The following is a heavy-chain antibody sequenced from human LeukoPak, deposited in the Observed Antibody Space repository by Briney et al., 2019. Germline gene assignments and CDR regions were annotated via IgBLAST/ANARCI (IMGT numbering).Heavy chain of an antibody. CDR2: ILPDNSHT. Sequence: GESLKISCRTSGYSFTSNWIGWVRQMPGKGLEWMGIILPDNSHTTYSPSLQGQVTISADKSISTAYLQWSSLKASDTAMYYCARHMLELPFDYWGQGTLVTVSS. CDR3: ARHMLELPFDY. D-gene: IGHD1-7*01. V-gene: IGHV5-51*01. CDR1: GYSFTSNW. J-gene: IGHJ4*02.